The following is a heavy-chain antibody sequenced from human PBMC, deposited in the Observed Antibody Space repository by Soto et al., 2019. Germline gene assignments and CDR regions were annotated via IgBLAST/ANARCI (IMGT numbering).Heavy chain of an antibody. V-gene: IGHV3-33*01. CDR2: IWYDGSNK. CDR3: ARDLGDVLLWFGELLSPYGMDV. D-gene: IGHD3-10*01. Sequence: QVQLVESGGGVVQPGRSMSLSCAASGFPFSSYGMHWVRQAPGKGLEWVAVIWYDGSNKYYADSVKGRFTISRDKSKNTLHLQMNSLRAEDTAVYYCARDLGDVLLWFGELLSPYGMDVWGQGTTVTVSS. CDR1: GFPFSSYG. J-gene: IGHJ6*02.